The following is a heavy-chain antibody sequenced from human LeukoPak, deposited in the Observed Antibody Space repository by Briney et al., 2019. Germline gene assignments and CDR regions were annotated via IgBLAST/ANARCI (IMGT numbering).Heavy chain of an antibody. D-gene: IGHD6-19*01. CDR3: ARVKGIAVVVFDY. J-gene: IGHJ4*02. Sequence: GASVEVSCKASGYTFTGYAMHWVRQAPGQRLEWMGWINAGNGNTKYSQKFQGRVTITRDTSASTAYMELSSLRSEDTAVCYCARVKGIAVVVFDYWGQGTLVTVSS. CDR2: INAGNGNT. V-gene: IGHV1-3*01. CDR1: GYTFTGYA.